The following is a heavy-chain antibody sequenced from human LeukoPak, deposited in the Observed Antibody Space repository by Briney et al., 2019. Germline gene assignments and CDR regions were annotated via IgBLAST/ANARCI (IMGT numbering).Heavy chain of an antibody. CDR3: ATLWFGELLADAFDI. CDR2: ISSSGGST. V-gene: IGHV3-23*01. Sequence: GGSLRLSCAASGFTFSSYAMSWVRQAPGTGLEWVSTITSSGGSTYSAISSSGGSTYYADSVKGRLTISRDNSKNTLHLQMNSLRAEDTAVYYCATLWFGELLADAFDIWGQGTMVTVSS. CDR1: GFTFSSYA. D-gene: IGHD3-10*01. J-gene: IGHJ3*02.